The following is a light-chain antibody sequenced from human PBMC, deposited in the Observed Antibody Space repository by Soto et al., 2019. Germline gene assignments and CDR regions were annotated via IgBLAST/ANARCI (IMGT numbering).Light chain of an antibody. CDR2: LGS. CDR1: QTLLHSNGHNY. CDR3: MQALQTPT. V-gene: IGKV2-28*01. Sequence: DIVMTQSPLSLPVIPGEPASISCRSSQTLLHSNGHNYLDWYVQKPGQSPQLLIYLGSNRASGVPDRFTGSGSGTDFKLKISRVEAADVGSYYCMQALQTPTFGQGTKVEI. J-gene: IGKJ1*01.